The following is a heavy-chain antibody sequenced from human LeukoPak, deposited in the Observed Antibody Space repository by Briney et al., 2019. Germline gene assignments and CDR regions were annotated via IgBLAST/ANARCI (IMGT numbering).Heavy chain of an antibody. D-gene: IGHD3-22*01. CDR2: ISSSGST. CDR1: GDSISSYY. V-gene: IGHV4-4*08. Sequence: SETLSLTCNVSGDSISSYYWSWIRQPPGKGLEWIGRISSSGSTNYNPSLKSRVTISVDTSKNQFSLKLSSVTAADTAVYFCARGPYSYDSSGAFDIWGQGTMVTVSS. CDR3: ARGPYSYDSSGAFDI. J-gene: IGHJ3*02.